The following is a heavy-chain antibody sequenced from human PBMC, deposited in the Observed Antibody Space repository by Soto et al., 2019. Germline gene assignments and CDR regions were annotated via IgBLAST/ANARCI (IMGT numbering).Heavy chain of an antibody. CDR3: ATAKYY. J-gene: IGHJ4*02. CDR1: GFIFSNLA. Sequence: GGSLRLSCAASGFIFSNLAMNWVRQAPGKGLEWVSALSGTGDSTYYADSVKGRFTISRDNSKNTLYLQMNSLRAEDTAVYYCATAKYYWGQGTLVTVSS. V-gene: IGHV3-23*01. CDR2: LSGTGDST.